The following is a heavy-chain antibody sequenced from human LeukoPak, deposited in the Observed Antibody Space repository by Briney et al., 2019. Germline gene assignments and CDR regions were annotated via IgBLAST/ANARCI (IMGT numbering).Heavy chain of an antibody. V-gene: IGHV1-24*01. CDR2: SDPEDGET. CDR3: ATVKFRSSDFDY. J-gene: IGHJ4*02. Sequence: ASVKVSCKVSGYTLTELSMHWVRQAPGKGLEWMGGSDPEDGETIYAQKFQGRVTMTEDTSTDTAYMELSSLRSEDTAVCYCATVKFRSSDFDYWGQGTLVTVSS. D-gene: IGHD6-6*01. CDR1: GYTLTELS.